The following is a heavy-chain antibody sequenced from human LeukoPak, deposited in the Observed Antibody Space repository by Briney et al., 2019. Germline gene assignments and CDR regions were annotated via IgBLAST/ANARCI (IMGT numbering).Heavy chain of an antibody. CDR3: ARSVVYHFWVDAFDI. CDR1: GFAFNNAW. V-gene: IGHV3-7*01. J-gene: IGHJ3*02. Sequence: HPGGSLRLSCAASGFAFNNAWMSWVRQAPGKGLEWVANIKQDGSEKYYVDSVKGRFTISRDNAKNSLYLQMNSLRAEDTAVYYCARSVVYHFWVDAFDIWGQGIMVTVSS. D-gene: IGHD3-16*01. CDR2: IKQDGSEK.